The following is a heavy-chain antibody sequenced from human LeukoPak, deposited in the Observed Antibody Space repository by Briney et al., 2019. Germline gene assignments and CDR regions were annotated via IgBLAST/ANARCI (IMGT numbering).Heavy chain of an antibody. CDR3: ARGGPDSSDYSSLFDY. CDR2: INSDGSSR. J-gene: IGHJ4*02. CDR1: GFTFSNYW. V-gene: IGHV3-74*01. D-gene: IGHD3-22*01. Sequence: GGSLRLSCAASGFTFSNYWLSWVRQAPGKGVVWVSRINSDGSSRHYADSVKGRFTISRDNAKNTLHLQMTSLRAEDTAVYYCARGGPDSSDYSSLFDYWGRGILVTVSS.